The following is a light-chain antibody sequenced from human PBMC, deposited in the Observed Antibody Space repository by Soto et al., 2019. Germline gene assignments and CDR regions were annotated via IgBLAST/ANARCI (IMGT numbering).Light chain of an antibody. CDR3: QSYDDSLSVHYV. Sequence: QSVLTQPPSVSGAPGQRVTISCTGSSSNIGSTYDVQWYQQLPGTAPKLLIHGNTDRPSGVPDRFSGSKSGTSASLAITGLQADDEADYYWQSYDDSLSVHYVFGTGTSSPS. V-gene: IGLV1-40*01. CDR1: SSNIGSTYD. J-gene: IGLJ1*01. CDR2: GNT.